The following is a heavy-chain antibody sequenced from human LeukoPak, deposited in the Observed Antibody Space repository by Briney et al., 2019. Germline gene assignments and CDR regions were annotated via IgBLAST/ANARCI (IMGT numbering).Heavy chain of an antibody. CDR1: GFTFTSYN. CDR2: VSTSSTYI. D-gene: IGHD3-10*01. V-gene: IGHV3-21*04. CDR3: ALLMRWFGELLSSNLRFDY. J-gene: IGHJ4*02. Sequence: GGSLRLSCAASGFTFTSYNMNWVRQAPGKGLEWVSSVSTSSTYIYYADSVEGRFTISRDNAKNSLYLQMNSLRAEDTAVYYCALLMRWFGELLSSNLRFDYWGQGTLVTVSS.